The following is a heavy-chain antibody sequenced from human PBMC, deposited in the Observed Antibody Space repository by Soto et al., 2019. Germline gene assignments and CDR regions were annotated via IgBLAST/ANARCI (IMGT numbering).Heavy chain of an antibody. CDR2: ISSTGALM. J-gene: IGHJ4*02. CDR1: GFIFSQYS. V-gene: IGHV3-21*02. D-gene: IGHD6-19*01. CDR3: ARDRLARGIPVAGRIDY. Sequence: EVQLVESGGGLVKPGGSLRLSCAASGFIFSQYSMNWVRQAPGKGLEWVSSISSTGALMYYADSVKGRFTISRDDADNSRYLQRNSLRVEDTAVYYCARDRLARGIPVAGRIDYWGQGALVTVSS.